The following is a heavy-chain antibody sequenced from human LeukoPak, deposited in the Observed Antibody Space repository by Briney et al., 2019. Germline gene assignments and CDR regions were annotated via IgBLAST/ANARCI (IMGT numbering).Heavy chain of an antibody. CDR1: GFTFSSYA. J-gene: IGHJ4*02. D-gene: IGHD3-16*01. CDR3: ASWGEWELRVLDY. CDR2: ISGSGGST. V-gene: IGHV3-23*01. Sequence: GGSLRLSCAASGFTFSSYAMSWVRQAPGKGLEWVSPISGSGGSTYYADCVKGRFTISRDNSKNTLYLQMNSLRPEDTAVYYCASWGEWELRVLDYWGQGTLVTVSS.